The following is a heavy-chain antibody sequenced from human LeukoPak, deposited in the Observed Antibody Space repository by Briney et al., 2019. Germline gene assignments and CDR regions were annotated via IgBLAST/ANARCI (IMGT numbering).Heavy chain of an antibody. CDR3: AKGNYYGSGSYYPTYYFDY. D-gene: IGHD3-10*01. Sequence: GGSLRLSCAAYGFTFSSYGMHWVRQAPGKGLEWVAVIWYDGSNKYYADSVKGRFTISRDNSKNTLYLQMNSLRAEDTAVYYCAKGNYYGSGSYYPTYYFDYWGQGTLVTVSS. CDR2: IWYDGSNK. J-gene: IGHJ4*02. CDR1: GFTFSSYG. V-gene: IGHV3-33*06.